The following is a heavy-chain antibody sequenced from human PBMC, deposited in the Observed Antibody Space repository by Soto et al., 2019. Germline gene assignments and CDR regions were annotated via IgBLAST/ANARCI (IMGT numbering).Heavy chain of an antibody. CDR3: VRHLYYYETSGYFDAFDI. D-gene: IGHD3-22*01. CDR2: IYYSGST. J-gene: IGHJ3*02. V-gene: IGHV4-39*01. CDR1: GGSVSSRSYY. Sequence: SETLSLTCTVSGGSVSSRSYYWGWIRQAPGRGLEWIGSIYYSGSTYYNPSLKSRVTISVDTSKNQFSLKLSSVTAADTAVYYCVRHLYYYETSGYFDAFDIWGQGTMVTVSS.